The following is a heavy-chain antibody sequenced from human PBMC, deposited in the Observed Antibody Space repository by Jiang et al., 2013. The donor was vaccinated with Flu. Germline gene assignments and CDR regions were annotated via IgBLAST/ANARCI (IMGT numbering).Heavy chain of an antibody. CDR2: MSNSGGT. D-gene: IGHD6-19*01. CDR3: ARHISVAVAGIDDVFDI. CDR1: GGSITGFY. V-gene: IGHV4-59*08. J-gene: IGHJ3*02. Sequence: GPGLVKPSETLSLTCTVSGGSITGFYWSWIRQPPGKGLEWIGYMSNSGGTNYNPSLKSRVSMSIDTSKKQFSLKLDSVTAEDTAVYHCARHISVAVAGIDDVFDIWGQGTMVTVS.